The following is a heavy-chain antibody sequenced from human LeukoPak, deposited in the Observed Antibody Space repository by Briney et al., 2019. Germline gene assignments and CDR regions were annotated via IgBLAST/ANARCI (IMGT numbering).Heavy chain of an antibody. D-gene: IGHD5-24*01. CDR2: IYHSGST. CDR3: ARAMDYYSYYTDV. V-gene: IGHV4-38-2*01. Sequence: SETLSLTCAVSGYSISSGYYWGCIRQPPGKEREWMGSIYHSGSTYYNPSLKSRVTISVDTSKNQFSLKVSSVSAADTAVYICARAMDYYSYYTDVCGKRTTVTVSS. J-gene: IGHJ6*03. CDR1: GYSISSGYY.